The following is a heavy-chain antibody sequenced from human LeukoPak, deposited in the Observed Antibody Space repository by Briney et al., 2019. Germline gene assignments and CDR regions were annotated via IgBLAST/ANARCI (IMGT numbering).Heavy chain of an antibody. CDR3: ARVSGSSWPYYYYGMDV. CDR2: IYHSGST. V-gene: IGHV4-38-2*02. CDR1: GYSISSGYY. Sequence: SETLSLTCTVSGYSISSGYYWGWIRQPPGKGLEWIGSIYHSGSTYYNPSLKSRVTISVDTSKNQFSLKLSSVTAADTAVYYCARVSGSSWPYYYYGMDVWGQGTTVTVSS. D-gene: IGHD6-13*01. J-gene: IGHJ6*02.